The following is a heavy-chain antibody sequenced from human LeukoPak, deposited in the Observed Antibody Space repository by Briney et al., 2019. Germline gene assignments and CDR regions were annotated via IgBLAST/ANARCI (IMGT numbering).Heavy chain of an antibody. Sequence: GRSLRLSYAASGFTFSSYAMHWVRQAPGKGLEWVAVISYDGSNKYYADSVKGRFTISRDNSKNTLYLQMNSLRAEDTAVYYCARISSGWYFNYYYGMDVWGQGTTVTVSS. CDR2: ISYDGSNK. D-gene: IGHD6-19*01. CDR3: ARISSGWYFNYYYGMDV. CDR1: GFTFSSYA. J-gene: IGHJ6*02. V-gene: IGHV3-30*04.